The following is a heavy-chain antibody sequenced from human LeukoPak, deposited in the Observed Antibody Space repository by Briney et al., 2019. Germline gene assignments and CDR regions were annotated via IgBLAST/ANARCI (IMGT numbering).Heavy chain of an antibody. Sequence: ASVKVSCKVSGYTLTELSMHWVRQAPGQGREGMGIINPSGGSTSYAQKFQGRATMTRDMSPSTVYMELSSLRSEDTAVYYCARSPRPDSSGPYTYYFDYWGQGTLVTVSS. CDR1: GYTLTELS. CDR2: INPSGGST. D-gene: IGHD6-19*01. V-gene: IGHV1-46*01. J-gene: IGHJ4*02. CDR3: ARSPRPDSSGPYTYYFDY.